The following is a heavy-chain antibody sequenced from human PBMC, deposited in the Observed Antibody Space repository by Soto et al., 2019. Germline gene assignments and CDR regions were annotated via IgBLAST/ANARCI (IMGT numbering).Heavy chain of an antibody. CDR1: GGSMSSSIYY. Sequence: PSETLALTCTDSGGSMSSSIYYWGWIRQPPGLGLEWIGSIYYSGSTYYNPSLKSRVTISVDTSKNQFSLKLSSVTAADTAVYYCASPFGRSSGYIAYWGQGTLVTVPQ. D-gene: IGHD3-22*01. J-gene: IGHJ1*01. CDR2: IYYSGST. CDR3: ASPFGRSSGYIAY. V-gene: IGHV4-39*01.